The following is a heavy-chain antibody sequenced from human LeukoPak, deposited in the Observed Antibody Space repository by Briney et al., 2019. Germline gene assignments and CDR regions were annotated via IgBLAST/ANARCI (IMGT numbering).Heavy chain of an antibody. Sequence: ASVKVSCKASGYTFTSYFMHWVRQAPGQGLEWMGIINPNGGGTNYAQKFQGRVTMTRDTSTSTVYMELSSLTSDDTAVYYCARGHDFYGSGSYGAFDFWGQGTLVTVSS. CDR1: GYTFTSYF. V-gene: IGHV1-46*01. CDR2: INPNGGGT. CDR3: ARGHDFYGSGSYGAFDF. J-gene: IGHJ4*02. D-gene: IGHD3-10*01.